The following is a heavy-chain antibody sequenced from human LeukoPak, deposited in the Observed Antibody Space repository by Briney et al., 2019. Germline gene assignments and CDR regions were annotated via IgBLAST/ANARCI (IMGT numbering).Heavy chain of an antibody. Sequence: GSVTVSCKASGYTFTDYYMHWVRQAPGQGFEWMGWINPNDGDTNYAQKFQGRVTMTRDTSISTAHMEVSRLRSDDTAVYYCARANFLYCSSSTCLFDYWGQGTLVTVSS. D-gene: IGHD2-2*01. CDR1: GYTFTDYY. CDR2: INPNDGDT. J-gene: IGHJ4*02. V-gene: IGHV1-2*02. CDR3: ARANFLYCSSSTCLFDY.